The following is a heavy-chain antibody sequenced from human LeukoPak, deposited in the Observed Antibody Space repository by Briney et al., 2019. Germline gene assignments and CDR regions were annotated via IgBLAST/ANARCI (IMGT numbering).Heavy chain of an antibody. Sequence: PGGSLRLSCAASGFTFSSYGMHWVRQAPGKGLEWVAVIWYDGSNKYYADSVKGRFTISRDNAKNSLYLQMNSLRAEDTAVYYCARVVEAAAPGYYGMDVWGQGTTVTVSS. V-gene: IGHV3-33*01. CDR2: IWYDGSNK. D-gene: IGHD6-13*01. J-gene: IGHJ6*02. CDR1: GFTFSSYG. CDR3: ARVVEAAAPGYYGMDV.